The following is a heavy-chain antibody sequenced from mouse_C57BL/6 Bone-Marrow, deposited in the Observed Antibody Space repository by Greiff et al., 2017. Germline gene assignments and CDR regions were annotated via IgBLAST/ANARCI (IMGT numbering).Heavy chain of an antibody. J-gene: IGHJ2*01. CDR3: AKGERNYFDY. CDR2: IWSGGST. V-gene: IGHV2-2*01. Sequence: VQLQESGPGLVQPSQSLSITCTVSGFSLTSYGVHWVRQSPGKGLEWLGVIWSGGSTDYNAAFISRLSISKDNSKSQVFFKMNSLQADDTAIYYCAKGERNYFDYWGQGTTLTVSS. CDR1: GFSLTSYG.